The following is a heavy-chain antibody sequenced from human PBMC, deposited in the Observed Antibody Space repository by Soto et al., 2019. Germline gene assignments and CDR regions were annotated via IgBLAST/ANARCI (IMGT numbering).Heavy chain of an antibody. CDR1: GFTVSSNY. Sequence: GGSLRLSCAASGFTVSSNYMSWVRQAPGKGLEWVSVIYSGGSTYYADSVKGRFTISRDNSKNTLYLQMNSLRAEDTAVYYCAREKVEPTGYSSSWYSEKAYYYYGMDVWGQGTTVTVSS. CDR3: AREKVEPTGYSSSWYSEKAYYYYGMDV. D-gene: IGHD6-13*01. CDR2: IYSGGST. V-gene: IGHV3-53*01. J-gene: IGHJ6*02.